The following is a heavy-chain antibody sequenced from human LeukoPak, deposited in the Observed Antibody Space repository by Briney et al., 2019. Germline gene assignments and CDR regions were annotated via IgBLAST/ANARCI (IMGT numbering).Heavy chain of an antibody. CDR3: AKDRHYYDSSGYYYWNFDL. Sequence: GRSLRLSCAASGFTFSSYAMSWFRQAPGKGLGWVSAISVIGGRTYYAASVNGRFTISRDNSKNTMYLQMNSLRAEDTAVYYCAKDRHYYDSSGYYYWNFDLWGRGTLVTVSS. CDR1: GFTFSSYA. CDR2: ISVIGGRT. D-gene: IGHD3-22*01. J-gene: IGHJ2*01. V-gene: IGHV3-23*01.